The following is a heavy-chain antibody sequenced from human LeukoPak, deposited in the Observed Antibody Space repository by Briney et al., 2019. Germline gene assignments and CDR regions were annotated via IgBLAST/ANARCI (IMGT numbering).Heavy chain of an antibody. Sequence: PSQTLSLTCTVSGGSISSGGYYWSWIRQHPGKGLEWIGYIYYSGSTYYNPSLKSRVTISVDTSKNRFSLKLSSVTAADTAVYYCAGTTVVTPRDAFDIWGQGTMVTVSS. CDR1: GGSISSGGYY. CDR2: IYYSGST. V-gene: IGHV4-31*03. CDR3: AGTTVVTPRDAFDI. J-gene: IGHJ3*02. D-gene: IGHD4-23*01.